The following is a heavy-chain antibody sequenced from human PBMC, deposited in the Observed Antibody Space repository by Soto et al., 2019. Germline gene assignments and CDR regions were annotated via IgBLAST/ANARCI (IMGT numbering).Heavy chain of an antibody. CDR2: INAGNGNT. J-gene: IGHJ5*02. Sequence: GASVKVSCKASGYTFTSYAMHWVRQAPGQRLEWMGWINAGNGNTKYSQKFQGRVTITRDTSASTAYMELSSLRSEDTAVYYCARDKSGSSGWYGLDPWGQGTLVTVSS. CDR1: GYTFTSYA. V-gene: IGHV1-3*01. D-gene: IGHD6-19*01. CDR3: ARDKSGSSGWYGLDP.